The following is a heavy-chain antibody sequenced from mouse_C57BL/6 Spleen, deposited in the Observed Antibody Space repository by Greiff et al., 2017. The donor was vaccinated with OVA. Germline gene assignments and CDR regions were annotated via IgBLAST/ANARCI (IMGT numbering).Heavy chain of an antibody. V-gene: IGHV1-64*01. J-gene: IGHJ4*01. Sequence: VKLMESGAELVKPGASVKLSCKASGYTFTSYWMHWVKQRPGQGLEWIGMIHPNSGSTNYNEKFKSKATLTVDKSSSTAYMHLSSLTSEDSAVYYCARSRYAMDYWGQGTSVTVSS. CDR2: IHPNSGST. CDR1: GYTFTSYW. CDR3: ARSRYAMDY.